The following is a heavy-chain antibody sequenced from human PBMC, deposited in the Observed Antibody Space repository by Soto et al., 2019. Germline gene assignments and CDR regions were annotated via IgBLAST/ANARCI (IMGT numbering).Heavy chain of an antibody. CDR3: ARERRPRGYDFWSGYSFRYYGMDV. V-gene: IGHV1-2*04. J-gene: IGHJ6*02. CDR1: GYTFTGYY. CDR2: INPNSGGT. D-gene: IGHD3-3*01. Sequence: EASVKVSCKASGYTFTGYYMHWVRQAPGQGLEWMGWINPNSGGTNYAQKFQGWVTMTRDTSISTAYMELSRLRSDDTAVYYCARERRPRGYDFWSGYSFRYYGMDVWGQGTTVTVSS.